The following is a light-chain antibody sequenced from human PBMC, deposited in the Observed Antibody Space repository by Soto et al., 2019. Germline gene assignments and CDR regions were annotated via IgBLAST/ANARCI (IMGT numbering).Light chain of an antibody. CDR2: SNN. J-gene: IGLJ1*01. Sequence: QSALTQSPSASGTPVQRVTISCSGSSSNIESNTVNWYQQLPGTAPKLLIYSNNQRPSGVPDRFSGSKSGTSASLAISGLQSGDEADYYCAAWDDSLNAYVFGTGTKVTVL. CDR3: AAWDDSLNAYV. V-gene: IGLV1-44*01. CDR1: SSNIESNT.